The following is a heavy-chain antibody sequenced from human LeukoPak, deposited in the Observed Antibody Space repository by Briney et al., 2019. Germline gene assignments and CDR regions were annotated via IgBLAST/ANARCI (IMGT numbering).Heavy chain of an antibody. D-gene: IGHD3-3*01. J-gene: IGHJ5*02. Sequence: SETLSLTCTVSGGSIDSGDYYWGWVRQPPGKGLECIASIHYTGSTYYDPSLKSRVTLSVDTSKNQFSLNLYSVTAADTAIYYCARHPIERSLGGVPDWFDPWGQGALVTVPS. V-gene: IGHV4-39*07. CDR2: IHYTGST. CDR1: GGSIDSGDYY. CDR3: ARHPIERSLGGVPDWFDP.